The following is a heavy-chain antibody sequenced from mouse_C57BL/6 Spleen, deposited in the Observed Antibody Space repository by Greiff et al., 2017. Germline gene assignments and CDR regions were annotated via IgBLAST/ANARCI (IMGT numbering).Heavy chain of an antibody. D-gene: IGHD1-1*01. CDR2: INPGSGGT. Sequence: VQLQESGAELGRPGTSVKVSCKASGYAFTNYLIEWVKQRPGQGLEWIGVINPGSGGTNYNEKFKGKATLTADKSSSTAYMQLSSLTSEDSAVYFCARRAYYYGSSYDYAMDYWGQGTSVTVSS. V-gene: IGHV1-54*01. CDR3: ARRAYYYGSSYDYAMDY. CDR1: GYAFTNYL. J-gene: IGHJ4*01.